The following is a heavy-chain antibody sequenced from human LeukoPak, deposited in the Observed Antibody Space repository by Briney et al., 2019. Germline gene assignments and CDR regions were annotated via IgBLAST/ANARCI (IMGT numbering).Heavy chain of an antibody. CDR2: IYLSGST. CDR1: GGSVDTGGYY. V-gene: IGHV4-31*03. Sequence: SQTLSLTCSVSGGSVDTGGYYLNWIRQHPGKGLEWIGYIYLSGSTYYNPSLKSRVTISVDTSKNQLSLTLTSVTAADTAVYFCARARGSGSYLAPMDVWGKGTMVTVSS. D-gene: IGHD3-10*01. J-gene: IGHJ6*03. CDR3: ARARGSGSYLAPMDV.